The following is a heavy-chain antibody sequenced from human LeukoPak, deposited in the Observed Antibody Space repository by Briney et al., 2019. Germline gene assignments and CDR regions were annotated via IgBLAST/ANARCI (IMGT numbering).Heavy chain of an antibody. Sequence: GGSLRLSCAASGFTFSSYSMNWVRQAPGEGLEWVSSISSSSSYIYYADSVKGRFTISRDNAKNSLYLQMNSLRAEDTAVYYCASYDFWSGYFDYWGQGTLVTVSS. J-gene: IGHJ4*02. D-gene: IGHD3-3*01. CDR2: ISSSSSYI. V-gene: IGHV3-21*01. CDR3: ASYDFWSGYFDY. CDR1: GFTFSSYS.